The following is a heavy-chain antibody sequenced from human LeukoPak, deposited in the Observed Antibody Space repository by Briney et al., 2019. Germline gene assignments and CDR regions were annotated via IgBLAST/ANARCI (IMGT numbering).Heavy chain of an antibody. V-gene: IGHV3-30-3*01. D-gene: IGHD2-2*01. CDR3: ARDPIVLVPTAPDY. J-gene: IGHJ4*02. CDR2: ISYDGNEK. Sequence: ISYDGNEKYYADSVEGRFLISRDNSKNTVYLQMNGLRAEDTAVYYCARDPIVLVPTAPDYWGQGTLVTVSS.